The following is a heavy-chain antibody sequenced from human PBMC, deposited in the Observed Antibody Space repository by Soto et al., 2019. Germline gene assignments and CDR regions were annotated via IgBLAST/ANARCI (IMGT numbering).Heavy chain of an antibody. Sequence: QVQLQQWGAGLLKPSETLSLTCAVYGGSFSGYYWSWIRQPPGKGLEWIGEINHSGSTNYNPSLKSRVTISVDTSKNHFSLKLSSVTAADTAVYYCARPENSGSYPHFDYWGQGTLVTVSS. V-gene: IGHV4-34*01. J-gene: IGHJ4*02. CDR2: INHSGST. D-gene: IGHD3-10*01. CDR3: ARPENSGSYPHFDY. CDR1: GGSFSGYY.